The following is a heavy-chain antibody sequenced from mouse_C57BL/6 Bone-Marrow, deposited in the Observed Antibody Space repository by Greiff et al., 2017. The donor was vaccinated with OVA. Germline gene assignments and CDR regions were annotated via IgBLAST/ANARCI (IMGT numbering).Heavy chain of an antibody. J-gene: IGHJ3*01. CDR3: ARFGDNDWFDY. CDR1: GYTFTSYG. CDR2: ISPRSGNT. D-gene: IGHD1-3*01. V-gene: IGHV1-81*01. Sequence: VKLQQSGAELARPGASVKLSCKASGYTFTSYGISWVKQRPGQGLEWIGEISPRSGNTYYNEKFKGKATLTADKSSSTAYMELRSLTSEDSAVDICARFGDNDWFDYWGQGTLVTVSA.